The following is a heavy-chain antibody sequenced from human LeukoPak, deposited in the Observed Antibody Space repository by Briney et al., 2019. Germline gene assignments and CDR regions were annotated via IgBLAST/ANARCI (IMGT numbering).Heavy chain of an antibody. D-gene: IGHD1-26*01. J-gene: IGHJ5*02. CDR2: IYTSGDT. V-gene: IGHV4-61*02. CDR3: ARLGWEAQGSWFDP. CDR1: GGSISSGGYY. Sequence: SQTLSLTCTVSGGSISSGGYYLSRIRRPAGKGLEWIGRIYTSGDTNYNPSLKTRVTISVDTSKNQFSLKLSSVTASDTAVYYCARLGWEAQGSWFDPWGQGILVTVSS.